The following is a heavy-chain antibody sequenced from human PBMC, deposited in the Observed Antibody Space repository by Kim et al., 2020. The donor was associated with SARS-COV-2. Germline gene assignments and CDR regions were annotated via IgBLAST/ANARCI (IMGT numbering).Heavy chain of an antibody. CDR3: ARDRSLGIAVAGTFDY. Sequence: SETLSLTCTVSGGSISSSSYYWGWIRQPPGKGLEWIGSIYYSGSTYYNPSLKSRVTISVDTSKNQFSLKLSSVTAADTAVYYCARDRSLGIAVAGTFDYWGQGTLVTVSS. CDR2: IYYSGST. CDR1: GGSISSSSYY. J-gene: IGHJ4*02. V-gene: IGHV4-39*07. D-gene: IGHD6-19*01.